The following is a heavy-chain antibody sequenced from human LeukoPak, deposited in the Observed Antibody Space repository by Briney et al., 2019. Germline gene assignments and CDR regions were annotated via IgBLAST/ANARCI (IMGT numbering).Heavy chain of an antibody. Sequence: GGSLRLSCAASGFTFSSYSMNWVRQAPGKGLEWVSYISSSSSTIYYADSVKGRFTISRDNAKNSLYLQMNSLRAEDTAVYYCARDSGYSGSPDYYYYYMDVWGKGTTVTVSS. CDR2: ISSSSSTI. J-gene: IGHJ6*03. D-gene: IGHD1-26*01. CDR3: ARDSGYSGSPDYYYYYMDV. CDR1: GFTFSSYS. V-gene: IGHV3-48*01.